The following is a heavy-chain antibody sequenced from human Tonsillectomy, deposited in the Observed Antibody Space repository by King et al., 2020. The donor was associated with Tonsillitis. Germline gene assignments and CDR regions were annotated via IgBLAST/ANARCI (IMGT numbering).Heavy chain of an antibody. CDR2: IDPSDSYT. J-gene: IGHJ4*02. CDR3: ARTSGHDAILDY. CDR1: GYSFISYW. Sequence: VQLVESGAEVKKPGESLRISCKSSGYSFISYWITWVRQMPGKGLEWMGRIDPSDSYTNYSPSFQGHVTISADKPTSTAYLQWSSLKASDTAIYYCARTSGHDAILDYWGQGTLVTVSS. V-gene: IGHV5-10-1*03. D-gene: IGHD5-12*01.